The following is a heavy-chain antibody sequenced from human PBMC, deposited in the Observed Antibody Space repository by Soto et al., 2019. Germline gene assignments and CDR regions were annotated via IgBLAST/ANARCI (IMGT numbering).Heavy chain of an antibody. CDR3: AKSGSSGWYGWFDP. V-gene: IGHV2-5*01. J-gene: IGHJ5*02. CDR2: IYWNDDK. CDR1: GFSLRTSGVG. Sequence: QITLKESGPTLVKPTQTLTLTCIFSGFSLRTSGVGVGWIRQPPGKGLEWLGLIYWNDDKRYSPSPKSRLTITQDTSKNQVVLTMTNMDPVDTATYYCAKSGSSGWYGWFDPWGQGTLVTVSS. D-gene: IGHD6-19*01.